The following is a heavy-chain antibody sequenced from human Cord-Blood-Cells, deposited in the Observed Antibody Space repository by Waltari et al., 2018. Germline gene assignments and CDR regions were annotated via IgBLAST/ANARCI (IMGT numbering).Heavy chain of an antibody. D-gene: IGHD3-10*01. CDR1: GGSFSGYY. CDR2: INHSGSN. Sequence: QVQLQQWGAGLLKPSETLSLTCAVYGGSFSGYYWSWIRQPPGKGLEWIGEINHSGSNNYNPSLKSRVTISVDTSKNQFCLNLISVTAADTAVYYCARSGSRVVRGVISHWGQGTLVTVSS. V-gene: IGHV4-34*01. J-gene: IGHJ4*02. CDR3: ARSGSRVVRGVISH.